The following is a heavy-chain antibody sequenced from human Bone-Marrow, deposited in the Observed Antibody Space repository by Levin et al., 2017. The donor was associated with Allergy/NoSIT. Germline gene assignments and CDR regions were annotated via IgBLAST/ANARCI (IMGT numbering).Heavy chain of an antibody. Sequence: ASVKVSCKASGYTFTSYDMNWVRQATGQGPEWMGWMNTLTGTTGFAQNFQGRVTLTRDTSTNTAYMELSGLRSEDTAVYFCATMPGGTNDVGYRFNFWGQGTLVTVSS. CDR3: ATMPGGTNDVGYRFNF. CDR1: GYTFTSYD. V-gene: IGHV1-8*01. CDR2: MNTLTGTT. J-gene: IGHJ4*02. D-gene: IGHD2-8*01.